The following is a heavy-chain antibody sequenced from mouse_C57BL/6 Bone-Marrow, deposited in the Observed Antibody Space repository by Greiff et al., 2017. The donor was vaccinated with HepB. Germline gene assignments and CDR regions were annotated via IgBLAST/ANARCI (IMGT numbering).Heavy chain of an antibody. CDR2: INPSPGGT. Sequence: EVKLMESGPELVKPGASVKISCKASGYSFTGYYMNWVKQSPEKSLEWIGEINPSPGGTTYNQKFKAKATLTGDNSSSTAYMQLNGLTAEDAAVYYCARLDYGSSYYFDYWDQGTTLTVSS. CDR3: ARLDYGSSYYFDY. J-gene: IGHJ2*01. CDR1: GYSFTGYY. D-gene: IGHD1-1*01. V-gene: IGHV1-42*01.